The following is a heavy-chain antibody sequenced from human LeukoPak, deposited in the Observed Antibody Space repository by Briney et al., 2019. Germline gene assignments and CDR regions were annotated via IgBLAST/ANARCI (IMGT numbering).Heavy chain of an antibody. CDR2: IYYSGRT. CDR3: ARRRYYDGSGYSE. CDR1: GDSVSRSDSY. V-gene: IGHV4-39*01. Sequence: PSETLSLTCSVSGDSVSRSDSYWDWIRQPPGKGLEWIGTIYYSGRTYYSPSLKSRVTMSVDPSNNQFSLNLMSATATDTALYYCARRRYYDGSGYSEWRQGTLLSVSS. D-gene: IGHD3-22*01. J-gene: IGHJ1*01.